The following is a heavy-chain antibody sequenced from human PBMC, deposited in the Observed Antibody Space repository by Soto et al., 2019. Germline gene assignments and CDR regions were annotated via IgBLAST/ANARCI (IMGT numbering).Heavy chain of an antibody. CDR2: IYYSGST. V-gene: IGHV4-59*01. D-gene: IGHD3-10*01. CDR3: ARYGSGSSVWFDP. Sequence: QVQLQESGPGLVKPSETLSLTCTVSGGSMSSYYWSWIRQPPGKGLEWIGYIYYSGSTIYNPSLRRRXXISVDTSKNQFSLKLSSVTAADTAVYYCARYGSGSSVWFDPWGQGTLVTVSS. CDR1: GGSMSSYY. J-gene: IGHJ5*02.